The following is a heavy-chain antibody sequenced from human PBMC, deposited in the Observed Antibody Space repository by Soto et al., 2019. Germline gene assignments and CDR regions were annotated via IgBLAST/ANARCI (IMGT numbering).Heavy chain of an antibody. V-gene: IGHV1-46*03. D-gene: IGHD2-15*01. CDR1: GYTFTSYY. CDR3: ARDPSGCSGGSCYSTDFDY. Sequence: ASVKASYKASGYTFTSYYMHWVRQAPGQGHEWMGIINPSGGSTSYAQKFQGRVTMTRDTSTSTVYMELSSLRSEDTAVYYCARDPSGCSGGSCYSTDFDYWGQGTLVTVSS. CDR2: INPSGGST. J-gene: IGHJ4*02.